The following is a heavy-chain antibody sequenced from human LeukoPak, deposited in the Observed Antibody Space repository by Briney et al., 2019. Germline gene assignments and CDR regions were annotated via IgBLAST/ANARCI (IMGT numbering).Heavy chain of an antibody. J-gene: IGHJ4*02. CDR2: ISGSGGST. Sequence: GGSLRLSCAASGFTFSSYAMSWVRQAPGKGLEWVSAISGSGGSTYYADSVKGRFTISRDNSKNTLHLQMNSLRAEDTAVYYCAKGAYDFWSGYGDYWGQGTLVTVSS. V-gene: IGHV3-23*01. CDR1: GFTFSSYA. CDR3: AKGAYDFWSGYGDY. D-gene: IGHD3-3*01.